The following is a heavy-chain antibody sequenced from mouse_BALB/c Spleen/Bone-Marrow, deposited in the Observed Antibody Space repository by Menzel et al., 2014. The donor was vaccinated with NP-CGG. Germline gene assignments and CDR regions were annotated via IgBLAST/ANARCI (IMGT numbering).Heavy chain of an antibody. V-gene: IGHV1-69*02. CDR1: GYTFTNYW. Sequence: QVQLKQSGAEVVEPGASVKVSCKASGYTFTNYWMQWVKQRPGQGLEWIGEIEPSDSYTNYNQDFKGKATLTVDKSSSTAYMQLSSLTSEDSAVYYCARGRTTVVSDYWGQGTSLTVSS. J-gene: IGHJ2*02. CDR3: ARGRTTVVSDY. CDR2: IEPSDSYT. D-gene: IGHD1-1*01.